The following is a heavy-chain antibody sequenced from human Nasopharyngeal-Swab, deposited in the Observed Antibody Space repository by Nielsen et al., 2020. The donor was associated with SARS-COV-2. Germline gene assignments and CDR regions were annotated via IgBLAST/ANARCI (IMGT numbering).Heavy chain of an antibody. J-gene: IGHJ4*02. V-gene: IGHV3-53*01. Sequence: GGSLRLSCVSSGFTVSSNFVSWVRKGPGKGLEWVSLLKSGGGTFYADSVRGRFTISRDNSRNTVYLQMNSLRAEDTAVYYCARVRQSGAYFPFDSWGLGTLVTVSS. D-gene: IGHD1-26*01. CDR2: LKSGGGT. CDR3: ARVRQSGAYFPFDS. CDR1: GFTVSSNF.